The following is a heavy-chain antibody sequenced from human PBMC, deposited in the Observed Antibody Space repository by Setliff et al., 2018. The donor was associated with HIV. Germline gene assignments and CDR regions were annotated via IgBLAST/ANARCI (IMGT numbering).Heavy chain of an antibody. D-gene: IGHD3-22*01. CDR2: ISSSGSTI. J-gene: IGHJ5*02. CDR3: AKERNPYYYDSSGYSWFDP. CDR1: GFTFSDYY. V-gene: IGHV3-11*04. Sequence: GGSLRLSCAASGFTFSDYYMSWIRQAPGKGLEWVSYISSSGSTIYYADSVKGRFTISRENAKKSLFLQMNSLRAEDTAVYYCAKERNPYYYDSSGYSWFDPWGQGTLVTVSS.